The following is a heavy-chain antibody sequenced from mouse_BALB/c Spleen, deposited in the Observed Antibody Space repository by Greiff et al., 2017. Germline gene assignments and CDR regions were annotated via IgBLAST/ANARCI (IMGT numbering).Heavy chain of an antibody. CDR3: ARPGFGTTVVADY. Sequence: EVQGVESGGGLVKPGGSLKLSCAASGFAFSSYDMSWVRQTPEKRLEWVAYISSGGGSTYYPDTVKGRFTISRDNAKNTLYLQMSSLKSEDTAMYYCARPGFGTTVVADYWGQGTTLTVSS. D-gene: IGHD1-1*01. V-gene: IGHV5-12-1*01. J-gene: IGHJ2*01. CDR1: GFAFSSYD. CDR2: ISSGGGST.